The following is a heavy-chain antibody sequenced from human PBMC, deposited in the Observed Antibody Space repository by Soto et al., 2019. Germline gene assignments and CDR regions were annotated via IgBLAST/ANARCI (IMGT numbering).Heavy chain of an antibody. Sequence: QVQLVQSGAEVKNHGSSVKVSCKTSGGTFSNDAISWVRQAPGQGLEWMGGIIPIFGTTHYAQKFQDRVKLAPDESTGTAYMELSSLRSEDTGVYYCARDGMGTIVGGMDVWGRGTTVTVSS. CDR1: GGTFSNDA. CDR3: ARDGMGTIVGGMDV. D-gene: IGHD7-27*01. CDR2: IIPIFGTT. V-gene: IGHV1-69*01. J-gene: IGHJ6*02.